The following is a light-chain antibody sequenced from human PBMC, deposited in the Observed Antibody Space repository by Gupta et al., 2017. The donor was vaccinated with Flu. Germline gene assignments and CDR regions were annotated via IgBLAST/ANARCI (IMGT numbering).Light chain of an antibody. CDR2: GAS. Sequence: EIVLTQSPGTLSLSPGERATLSCRASQSVSSSYLAWYQQKPGQAPRLLIYGASSRATGIPDRFSGSGSGTDFTLTISRLEPEDFAVYYCQQYRSPPRVTFGPGTKVDIK. CDR3: QQYRSPPRVT. J-gene: IGKJ3*01. V-gene: IGKV3-20*01. CDR1: QSVSSSY.